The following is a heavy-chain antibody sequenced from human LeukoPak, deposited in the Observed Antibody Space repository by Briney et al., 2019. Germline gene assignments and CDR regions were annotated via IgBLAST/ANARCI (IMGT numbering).Heavy chain of an antibody. D-gene: IGHD3-3*01. Sequence: PGGSLRLSCAASGFTFSSYAMSWVRQAPGKGLEWVSAISGRGGSTYYADSVKGRFTISRDNSKNTLYLQMNSLRAEDTAVYYCAKPGGDFFYGMDVWGQGTTVTVSS. J-gene: IGHJ6*02. V-gene: IGHV3-23*01. CDR1: GFTFSSYA. CDR3: AKPGGDFFYGMDV. CDR2: ISGRGGST.